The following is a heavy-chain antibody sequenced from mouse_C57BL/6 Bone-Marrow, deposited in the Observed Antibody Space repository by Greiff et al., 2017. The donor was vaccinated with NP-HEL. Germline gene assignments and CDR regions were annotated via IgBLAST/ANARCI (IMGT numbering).Heavy chain of an antibody. D-gene: IGHD1-1*02. CDR3: TREGGLAWFAY. J-gene: IGHJ3*01. Sequence: EVKLVESGAGLVKPGGSLKLSCAASGFTFSSYAMSWVRQTPEKRLEWVAYISSGGDYIYYADTVKGRFTISRDNARNTLYLQMSSLKSEDTAMYYCTREGGLAWFAYWGQGTLVTVSA. CDR2: ISSGGDYI. CDR1: GFTFSSYA. V-gene: IGHV5-9-1*02.